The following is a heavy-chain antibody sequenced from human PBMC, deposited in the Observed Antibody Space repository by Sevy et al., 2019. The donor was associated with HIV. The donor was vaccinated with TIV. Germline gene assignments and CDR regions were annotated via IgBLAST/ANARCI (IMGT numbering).Heavy chain of an antibody. CDR2: INPNSGGT. J-gene: IGHJ4*02. CDR1: GYTFTGYY. Sequence: ASVKVSCKASGYTFTGYYMHWVRQAPGLGLESMGWINPNSGGTKYAQKFQGRVTMTRDTSISTAYMELSRLKSDDTAVYYCTRGPSGFSGSDLAYWGQRTLVTVSS. D-gene: IGHD3-22*01. V-gene: IGHV1-2*02. CDR3: TRGPSGFSGSDLAY.